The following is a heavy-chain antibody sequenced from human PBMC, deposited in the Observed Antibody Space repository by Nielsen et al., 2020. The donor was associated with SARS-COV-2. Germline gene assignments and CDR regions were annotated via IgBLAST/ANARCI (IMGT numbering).Heavy chain of an antibody. CDR2: ISADGNEK. Sequence: GESLKISCAASGFTFNTYGIHWVRQAPGKGLEWLAVISADGNEKYYEDSVKGRFTISRDNSKNTLFLQMNSLRAEDTAMYYCARDDVDTAMVFVGSPDYWGQGTLVTVSS. CDR1: GFTFNTYG. J-gene: IGHJ4*02. V-gene: IGHV3-30*03. CDR3: ARDDVDTAMVFVGSPDY. D-gene: IGHD5-18*01.